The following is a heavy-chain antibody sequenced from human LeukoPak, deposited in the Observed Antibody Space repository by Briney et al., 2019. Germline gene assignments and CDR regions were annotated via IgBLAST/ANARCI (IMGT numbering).Heavy chain of an antibody. CDR2: IFYSGST. V-gene: IGHV4-59*01. Sequence: SETLSLTCTVSGGSISGYYWSWIRQPPGKGLEWIGYIFYSGSTNYNPSLKSRVTISVDTSKNQFSLKLSSVTAADTAVYYCARYRYDFWSGYYSPYNWFDPWGQGTLVTVSS. J-gene: IGHJ5*02. D-gene: IGHD3-3*01. CDR1: GGSISGYY. CDR3: ARYRYDFWSGYYSPYNWFDP.